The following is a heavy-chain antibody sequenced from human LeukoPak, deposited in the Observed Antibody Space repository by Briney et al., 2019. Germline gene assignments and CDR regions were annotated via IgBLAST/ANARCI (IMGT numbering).Heavy chain of an antibody. CDR2: IKQDGSEK. J-gene: IGHJ4*02. D-gene: IGHD4-17*01. Sequence: GGSLRLSCAASGFSFKDYWMSWVRQAPGKGLEWVANIKQDGSEKYYVDSVKGRFTISRDNAKNSLYLQMNSLRAEDTAVYYCARGVGENGFDYWGQGTLVTVSS. CDR3: ARGVGENGFDY. CDR1: GFSFKDYW. V-gene: IGHV3-7*01.